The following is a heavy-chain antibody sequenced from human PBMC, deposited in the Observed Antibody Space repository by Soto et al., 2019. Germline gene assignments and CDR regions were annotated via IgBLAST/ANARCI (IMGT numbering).Heavy chain of an antibody. CDR3: AREYSSSSSFDY. D-gene: IGHD6-6*01. CDR1: GGSVSSGSYY. V-gene: IGHV4-61*01. CDR2: IYYSGST. J-gene: IGHJ4*02. Sequence: TLSLTCTVSGGSVSSGSYYWSWIRQPPGKGLEWIGYIYYSGSTNYNPSLKSRVTISVDTSKNQFSLKLSSVTAADTAVYYCAREYSSSSSFDYWGQGTLVTVSS.